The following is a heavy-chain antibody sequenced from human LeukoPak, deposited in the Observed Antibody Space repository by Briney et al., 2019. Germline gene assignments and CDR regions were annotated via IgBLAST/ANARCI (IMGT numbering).Heavy chain of an antibody. V-gene: IGHV4-39*01. J-gene: IGHJ5*02. Sequence: SETLSLTCTVSGGSISSSFYYWGWIRQPPGKGLEWIGTIYYSGSTYYNPSLKSRGTVSVDTSKYQFSLNLSSVTAADTAVYYCARAFSGTYSWFDPWGQGTLVTVSS. CDR1: GGSISSSFYY. CDR3: ARAFSGTYSWFDP. D-gene: IGHD1-26*01. CDR2: IYYSGST.